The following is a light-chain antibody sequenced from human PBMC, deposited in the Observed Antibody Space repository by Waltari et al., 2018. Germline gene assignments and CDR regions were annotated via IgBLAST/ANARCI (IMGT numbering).Light chain of an antibody. CDR1: QSLRST. V-gene: IGKV3-15*01. Sequence: EIVMTQSPATLSVSPGERVTLSCRASQSLRSTLVWYQQKPDRAPSLLIYGASTRATGIPARFSGSGSGTEFTLTISSLQSEDFAVYFCQQYADWPPTFGQGTKVEIK. CDR2: GAS. CDR3: QQYADWPPT. J-gene: IGKJ1*01.